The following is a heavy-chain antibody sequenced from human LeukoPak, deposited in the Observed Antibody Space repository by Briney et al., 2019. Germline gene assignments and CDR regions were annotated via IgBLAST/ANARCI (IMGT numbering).Heavy chain of an antibody. J-gene: IGHJ4*02. CDR3: ARETCSGGSCHIDY. D-gene: IGHD2-15*01. CDR2: IYYSGST. V-gene: IGHV4-31*03. Sequence: SETLSLTCTVSGGSISSGGYYWSWIRQHPGKGLEWIGYIYYSGSTYYNPSLKSRVTISVDTSKNQFSLKLSSVTAADTAVYYCARETCSGGSCHIDYWGQGTLVTVSS. CDR1: GGSISSGGYY.